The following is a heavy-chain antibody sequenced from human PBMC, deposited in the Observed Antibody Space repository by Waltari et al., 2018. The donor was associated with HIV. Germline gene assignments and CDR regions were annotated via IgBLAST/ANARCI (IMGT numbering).Heavy chain of an antibody. D-gene: IGHD1-20*01. Sequence: QVRLVESGGGAVQSGRPLRFSCAASGFTFGTSGMHWVRQAPGKGREGVSYRTYDGKNKKYGESVKGRFSISRDNSKKIMDLEMNSLRPEDTAVYYCAKGASNWNEVDVFDAWGQGTVVAVSS. CDR3: AKGASNWNEVDVFDA. J-gene: IGHJ3*01. V-gene: IGHV3-30*18. CDR2: RTYDGKNK. CDR1: GFTFGTSG.